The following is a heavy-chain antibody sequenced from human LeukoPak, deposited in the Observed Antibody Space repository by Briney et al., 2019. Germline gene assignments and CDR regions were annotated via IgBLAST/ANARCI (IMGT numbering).Heavy chain of an antibody. V-gene: IGHV3-21*04. CDR3: AKDLTRGGIQLWPIDY. CDR1: GFTFSSYS. Sequence: GGSLRLSCAASGFTFSSYSMNWVRQAPGMGLEWVSCISSSSSYIYYADSVKGRFTISRDNAKNSLYLQMNSLRAEDTAVYYCAKDLTRGGIQLWPIDYWGQGTLVTVSS. J-gene: IGHJ4*02. D-gene: IGHD5-18*01. CDR2: ISSSSSYI.